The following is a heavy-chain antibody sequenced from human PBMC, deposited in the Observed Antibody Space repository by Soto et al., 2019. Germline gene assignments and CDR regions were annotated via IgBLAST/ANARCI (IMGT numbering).Heavy chain of an antibody. J-gene: IGHJ4*02. Sequence: SETLSLTCTVSGASISSSSYYWGWIRQPPGKGLAWIGNIYYCGSTYSNPSLKSRLTFSVDSSKTHFSLNLSFVTAADTAVYYCASQKLDVPAYFDSWGQGTLVTVSS. V-gene: IGHV4-39*01. CDR2: IYYCGST. D-gene: IGHD1-1*01. CDR1: GASISSSSYY. CDR3: ASQKLDVPAYFDS.